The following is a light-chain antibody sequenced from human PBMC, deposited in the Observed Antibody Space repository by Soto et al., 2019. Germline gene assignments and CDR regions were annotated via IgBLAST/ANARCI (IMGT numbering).Light chain of an antibody. V-gene: IGKV1-33*01. CDR1: QDIGNY. CDR2: AAS. J-gene: IGKJ4*01. CDR3: QQYDNLPLT. Sequence: IQMTQSPTSLSASVGDRVTITCQASQDIGNYLNWYQQKPGKAPKLLIYAASNLERGVPSRFSGSGSGTDFTFSISSLQPEDIATYFCQQYDNLPLTFGVGTKVEIK.